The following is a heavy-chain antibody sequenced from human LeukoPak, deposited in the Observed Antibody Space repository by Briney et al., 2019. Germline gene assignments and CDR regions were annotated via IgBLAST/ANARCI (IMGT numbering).Heavy chain of an antibody. CDR1: GGSISSYY. D-gene: IGHD5-24*01. CDR3: ARVGWLQASFDY. J-gene: IGHJ4*02. Sequence: SETLSLTFTVSGGSISSYYWSWIRQPPGKGLEWIGYIYYSGSANYNPSLKSRVTLSVDTSKNQFSLKLSSVTAADTAVYYCARVGWLQASFDYWXXGTXVTVSS. CDR2: IYYSGSA. V-gene: IGHV4-59*01.